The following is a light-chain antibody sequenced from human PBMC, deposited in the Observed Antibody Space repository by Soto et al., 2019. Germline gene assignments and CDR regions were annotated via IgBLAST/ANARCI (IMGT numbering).Light chain of an antibody. CDR3: QQTYSTRLT. CDR1: QRTSTY. J-gene: IGKJ4*01. V-gene: IGKV1-39*01. CDR2: AAS. Sequence: DIQLTQSPSSLSASVGDRVTITCRASQRTSTYLNWYQQRPGKAPELLISAASSLRSGVPSRFSGSGSGTGFTLTISSLQPEDFATYYCQQTYSTRLTFGGGTKVEIK.